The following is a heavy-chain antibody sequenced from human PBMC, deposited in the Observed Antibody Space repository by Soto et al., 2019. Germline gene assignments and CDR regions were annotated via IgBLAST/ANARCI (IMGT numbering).Heavy chain of an antibody. D-gene: IGHD2-15*01. CDR3: ARAGGYCSGGSCSYYFDY. J-gene: IGHJ4*02. CDR2: INHSGST. V-gene: IGHV4-34*01. CDR1: GGSFSGYY. Sequence: NPSETLSLTCAVYGGSFSGYYWSWIRQPPGKGLEWIGEINHSGSTNYNPSLKSRVTISVDTSKNQFSLKLSSVTAADTAVYYCARAGGYCSGGSCSYYFDYWGQGTLVTVSS.